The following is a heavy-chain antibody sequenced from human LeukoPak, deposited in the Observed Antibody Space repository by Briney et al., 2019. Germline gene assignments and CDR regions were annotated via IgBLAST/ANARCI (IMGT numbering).Heavy chain of an antibody. Sequence: GGSLRLSCAASGFTFSGYGMHWVRQAPAKGLEWVAIIPYDGSNKYYADSVKGRFTISRDNSKNTLYLQMNSLRAEDTAVYYCAKSTTVSQRGYFDYWGQGTLVTVSS. CDR1: GFTFSGYG. D-gene: IGHD4-17*01. V-gene: IGHV3-30*18. CDR3: AKSTTVSQRGYFDY. J-gene: IGHJ4*02. CDR2: IPYDGSNK.